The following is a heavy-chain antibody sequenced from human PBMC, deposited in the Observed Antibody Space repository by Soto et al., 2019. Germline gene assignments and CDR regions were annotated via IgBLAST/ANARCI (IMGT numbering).Heavy chain of an antibody. D-gene: IGHD2-21*02. V-gene: IGHV5-51*01. CDR3: ATQTGVVTRAGAFDI. J-gene: IGHJ3*02. CDR1: GYSFTSYW. Sequence: GESLKISCKGSGYSFTSYWIGWVRQMPGKGLEWMGIIYPGDSDTRYSPSFQGQVTISADKSISTAYLQWSSLKASDTAMYYCATQTGVVTRAGAFDIWGQGTMVTVSS. CDR2: IYPGDSDT.